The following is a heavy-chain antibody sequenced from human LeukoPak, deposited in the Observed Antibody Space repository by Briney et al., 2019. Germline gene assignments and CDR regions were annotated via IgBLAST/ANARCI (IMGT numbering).Heavy chain of an antibody. D-gene: IGHD5-24*01. V-gene: IGHV1-2*02. CDR2: INPNSGGT. J-gene: IGHJ4*02. CDR3: ARGPRVRGYNYGFDY. CDR1: GYTFTGYY. Sequence: ASVKVSCKASGYTFTGYYMHWVRQAPGQGLEWMGWINPNSGGTNYAQKFQGRVTMTRDPSISTAYMELSRLRSDDTAVYYCARGPRVRGYNYGFDYWGQGTLVTVSS.